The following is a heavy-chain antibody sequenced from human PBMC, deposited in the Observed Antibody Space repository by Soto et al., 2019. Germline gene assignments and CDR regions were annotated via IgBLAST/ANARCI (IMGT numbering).Heavy chain of an antibody. D-gene: IGHD2-2*01. CDR3: ARATAYCGRTTCYPFDY. J-gene: IGHJ4*02. CDR2: IHYSGTT. Sequence: SETLSLTCTVSGGSIISDDYYWTWIRQPPGKGLEWLGRIHYSGTTYYNPSLRSRLTMSMDSSRNQFSLRMTSVTAADTAMYYCARATAYCGRTTCYPFDYWRQGSLVTGSS. CDR1: GGSIISDDYY. V-gene: IGHV4-30-4*01.